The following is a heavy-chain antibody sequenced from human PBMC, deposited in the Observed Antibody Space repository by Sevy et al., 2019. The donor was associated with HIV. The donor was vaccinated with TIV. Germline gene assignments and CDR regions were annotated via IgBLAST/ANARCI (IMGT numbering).Heavy chain of an antibody. J-gene: IGHJ4*02. V-gene: IGHV3-15*04. CDR2: IESKTDGGTT. CDR3: TPDLISTGYSSGWYHAFDC. D-gene: IGHD6-19*01. Sequence: GGSLRLSCAGSGFTFSNALMNWVRQAPGKGLQWVGRIESKTDGGTTDYVAPVKGRFTISRDDSKNTLYLQMNGLKTEDTGVYYCTPDLISTGYSSGWYHAFDCWGQGTLVTVSS. CDR1: GFTFSNAL.